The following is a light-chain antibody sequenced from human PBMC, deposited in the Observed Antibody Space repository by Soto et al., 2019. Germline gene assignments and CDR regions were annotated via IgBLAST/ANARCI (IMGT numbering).Light chain of an antibody. Sequence: DIQMTQSPSSLSASVGDRVTITCRASQVISNYLAWYQQIPGKVPKLLISAASTLQSGVPSRFSGSGSGTDFTLTIRSLQPEDVATYYCQQYTNVPAFGGGPKVEIK. J-gene: IGKJ4*01. CDR1: QVISNY. CDR3: QQYTNVPA. V-gene: IGKV1-27*01. CDR2: AAS.